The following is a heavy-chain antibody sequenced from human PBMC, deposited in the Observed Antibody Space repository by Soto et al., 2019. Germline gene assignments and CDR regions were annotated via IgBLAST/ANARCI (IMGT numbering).Heavy chain of an antibody. V-gene: IGHV3-30*18. CDR2: ISYDGSNK. CDR3: AKDGPMTTGTSWYFDL. J-gene: IGHJ2*01. CDR1: GFTFSSYG. D-gene: IGHD4-17*01. Sequence: QVQLVESGGGVVQPGRSLRLSCAASGFTFSSYGMHWVRQAPGKGLEWVAVISYDGSNKYYADSVKGRFTISRDNSKNTLYLQMNSLRAEDTAVYYGAKDGPMTTGTSWYFDLWGRGSLVTVSS.